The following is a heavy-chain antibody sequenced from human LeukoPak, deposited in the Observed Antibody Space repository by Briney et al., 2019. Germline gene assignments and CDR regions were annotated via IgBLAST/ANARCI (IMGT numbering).Heavy chain of an antibody. CDR1: VGSISSHY. CDR2: IFYTGST. Sequence: PSETLSLTSTVSVGSISSHYWSWLRQPPGQGLEWIGYIFYTGSTNYNPSLKSRVTMSVDTSKNHFSLKLRSVTAADTAVFYCARAHPAYSSSSGFDYWGQGTLVTVSS. CDR3: ARAHPAYSSSSGFDY. D-gene: IGHD6-6*01. V-gene: IGHV4-59*11. J-gene: IGHJ4*02.